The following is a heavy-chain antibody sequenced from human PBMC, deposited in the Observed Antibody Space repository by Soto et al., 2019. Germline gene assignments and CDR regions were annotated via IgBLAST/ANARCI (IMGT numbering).Heavy chain of an antibody. D-gene: IGHD3-10*01. J-gene: IGHJ4*02. CDR3: VREQRMWYGVDY. Sequence: RILQSPGKGLEWIGYIFYSGDTNYNPSLESRVTMSVDTSRSQFSLELRSGTAADTSVYYCVREQRMWYGVDYWGQGTFVTVSS. CDR2: IFYSGDT. V-gene: IGHV4-59*01.